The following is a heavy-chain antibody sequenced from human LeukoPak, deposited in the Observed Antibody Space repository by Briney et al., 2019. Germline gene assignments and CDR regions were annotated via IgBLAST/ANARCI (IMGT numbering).Heavy chain of an antibody. CDR1: GFTFSNYA. D-gene: IGHD2-15*01. CDR2: IYGDGDKT. Sequence: GGSLRLSCVASGFTFSNYAMTWVRQAPGKGLEMVSGIYGDGDKTVYGDAVKGRFTISRDNSKNTLFLQMNSLRADDTAVYYCAKTQGYYDAWGQGALVTVSS. CDR3: AKTQGYYDA. J-gene: IGHJ5*02. V-gene: IGHV3-23*01.